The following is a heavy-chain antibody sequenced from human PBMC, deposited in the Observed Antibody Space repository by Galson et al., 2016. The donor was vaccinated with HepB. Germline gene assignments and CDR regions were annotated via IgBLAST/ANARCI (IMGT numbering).Heavy chain of an antibody. J-gene: IGHJ6*02. D-gene: IGHD3-16*01. CDR1: GNTFSNYT. Sequence: SVKVSCKASGNTFSNYTLHWVRQAPGRRPEWMGWINTGNSNTKYSQKFQGRLTFTRDTSASTTYMELSSLSSEDTAVFYCAFLRFRGIRYYTTMDVWGQGTTVTVSS. V-gene: IGHV1-3*04. CDR3: AFLRFRGIRYYTTMDV. CDR2: INTGNSNT.